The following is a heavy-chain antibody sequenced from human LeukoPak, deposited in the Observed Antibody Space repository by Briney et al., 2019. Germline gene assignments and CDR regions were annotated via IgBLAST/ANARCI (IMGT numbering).Heavy chain of an antibody. CDR3: ARAPPALVFGGYSYGRGFDY. J-gene: IGHJ4*02. D-gene: IGHD5-18*01. CDR2: IYYSGST. CDR1: GGSISSYY. V-gene: IGHV4-59*01. Sequence: PSETLSLTCTVSGGSISSYYWSWIRQPPGKGLEWIGYIYYSGSTNYNPSLKSRVTISVDTSKNQFSLKLSSVTAADTAVYYCARAPPALVFGGYSYGRGFDYWGQGTLVTVSS.